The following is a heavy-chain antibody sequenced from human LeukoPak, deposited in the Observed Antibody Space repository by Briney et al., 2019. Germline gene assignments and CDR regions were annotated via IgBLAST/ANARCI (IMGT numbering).Heavy chain of an antibody. V-gene: IGHV3-23*01. CDR3: AKITMARTPNY. CDR2: INENGRKT. CDR1: GGSISSSN. J-gene: IGHJ4*02. D-gene: IGHD3-10*01. Sequence: GTLSLTCAVSGGSISSSNWWSWVRQASGKGLEWVSGINENGRKTYYADSVKGRFSISRDNSKNTLYLQMSDLRAEDTAVYFCAKITMARTPNYWGQGTLVTVSS.